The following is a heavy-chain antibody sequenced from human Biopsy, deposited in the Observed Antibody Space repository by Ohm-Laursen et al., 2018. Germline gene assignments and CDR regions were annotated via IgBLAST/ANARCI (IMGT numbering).Heavy chain of an antibody. CDR1: GATFSDYY. Sequence: SETLSLTCTVYGATFSDYYRSWIRQPPGKGLEWIGQINQSGETKYNPSLQSRVTISAEVSKNQFSLKLRSLTAADTAIYYCGNEVYGRDYWGQGARVTVSS. CDR3: GNEVYGRDY. V-gene: IGHV4-34*08. J-gene: IGHJ4*02. CDR2: INQSGET. D-gene: IGHD4-17*01.